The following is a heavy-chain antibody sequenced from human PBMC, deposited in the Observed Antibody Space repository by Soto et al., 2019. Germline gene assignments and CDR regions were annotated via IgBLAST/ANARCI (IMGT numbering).Heavy chain of an antibody. CDR1: GYTFTAYY. D-gene: IGHD3-10*01. CDR3: ARNMDYYYGPGSGNGHGV. J-gene: IGHJ6*02. CDR2: INPKFGDT. V-gene: IGHV1-2*02. Sequence: QVQLVQSGAEVKEPGDSVRVSCEASGYTFTAYYIHWVRQAPGQGLEWMGWINPKFGDTTYAQDFQGRLTLTRDRSISTVYMDLSRLTSDDTAIYYGARNMDYYYGPGSGNGHGVWGQGTTVNVFS.